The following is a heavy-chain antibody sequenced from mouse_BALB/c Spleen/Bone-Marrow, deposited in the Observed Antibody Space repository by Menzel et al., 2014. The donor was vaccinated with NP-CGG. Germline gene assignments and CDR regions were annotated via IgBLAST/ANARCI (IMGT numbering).Heavy chain of an antibody. CDR3: ARGLYGNYGE. V-gene: IGHV1-9*01. CDR1: GYTFSSYW. J-gene: IGHJ4*01. Sequence: VKLVESGAELMKPGASVKISCKATGYTFSSYWIEWVKQRPGHGLEWIGEILPGRDTSNYNEKFKGKATFTADTSSNTANVKLSSLTSENYGVYYCARGLYGNYGEWGQGTSVTVYS. D-gene: IGHD2-1*01. CDR2: ILPGRDTS.